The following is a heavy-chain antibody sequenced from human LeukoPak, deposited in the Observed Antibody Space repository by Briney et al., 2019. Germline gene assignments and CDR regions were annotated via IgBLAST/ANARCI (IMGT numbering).Heavy chain of an antibody. CDR1: GFTFSSYG. D-gene: IGHD2-2*01. CDR3: AKENPSEYQLPLDYYYYMDV. CDR2: IRYDGSNK. V-gene: IGHV3-30*02. J-gene: IGHJ6*03. Sequence: GGSLRLSCAASGFTFSSYGMHWVRQAPGKGLEWVAFIRYDGSNKYYADSVKGRFTISRDNSKNTLYLQMNSLRAEDTAVYYCAKENPSEYQLPLDYYYYMDVWGKGTTVTVSS.